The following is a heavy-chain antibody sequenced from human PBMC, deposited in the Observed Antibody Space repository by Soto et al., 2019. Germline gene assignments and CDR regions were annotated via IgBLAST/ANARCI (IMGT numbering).Heavy chain of an antibody. J-gene: IGHJ4*02. CDR1: GGSISGDYY. CDR3: ARGGDRWPGYFDA. D-gene: IGHD3-16*01. CDR2: IYYSGSS. V-gene: IGHV4-30-4*08. Sequence: SENLSLTCSVSGGSISGDYYWSWIRQSPEKGLEWIGYIYYSGSSYSNPALQSRLSMSLDTSKNQFSLKLRSVTAADTAVYYCARGGDRWPGYFDAWGQGALVSVS.